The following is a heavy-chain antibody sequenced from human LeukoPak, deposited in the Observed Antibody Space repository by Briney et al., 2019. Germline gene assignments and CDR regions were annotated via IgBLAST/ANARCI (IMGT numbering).Heavy chain of an antibody. D-gene: IGHD2-2*01. Sequence: PSETLSPTCAVYGGSFSGYYRSWIRQPPGKGLEWIGEINHSGSTNYNQSLKSRVTISVGTSKNQFSLKLSSVTAADTAVYYCARADIVVVPAATKHKYYYYYGMDVWGQGTTVTVSS. J-gene: IGHJ6*02. CDR2: INHSGST. CDR3: ARADIVVVPAATKHKYYYYYGMDV. V-gene: IGHV4-34*01. CDR1: GGSFSGYY.